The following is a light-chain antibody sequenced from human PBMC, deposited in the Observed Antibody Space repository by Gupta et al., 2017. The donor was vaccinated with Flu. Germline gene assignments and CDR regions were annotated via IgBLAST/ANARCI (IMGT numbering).Light chain of an antibody. CDR2: DVT. J-gene: IGLJ2*01. V-gene: IGLV2-11*01. CDR3: CSYAGTYLV. Sequence: QSALTQPRSVSGSPGQSVAISCTGSSSDVGGYNYVAWYQQHPGSAPKLMIYDVTQRPSGVPVRFSGSKSGNTASLTISGLQAEDEADYHCCSYAGTYLVVGGGTKLTVL. CDR1: SSDVGGYNY.